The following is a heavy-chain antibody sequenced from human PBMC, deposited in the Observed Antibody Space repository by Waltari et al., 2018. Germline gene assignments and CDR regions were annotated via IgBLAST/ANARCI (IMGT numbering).Heavy chain of an antibody. Sequence: QVQLVESGGGVVQPGRSLRLSCAASGFTFSSYAMHWVRQAPGKGLEWVAVISYDGSSKYYACSVKGRFTISRDNSKNTLYLQMNSLRAEDTAVYYCARATWDSSSWHAPDYWGQGTLVTVSS. D-gene: IGHD6-13*01. V-gene: IGHV3-30-3*01. CDR2: ISYDGSSK. CDR1: GFTFSSYA. CDR3: ARATWDSSSWHAPDY. J-gene: IGHJ4*02.